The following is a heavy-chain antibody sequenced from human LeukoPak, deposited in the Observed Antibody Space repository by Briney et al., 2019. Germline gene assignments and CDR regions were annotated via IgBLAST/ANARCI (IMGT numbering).Heavy chain of an antibody. Sequence: GGSLRLSCAASGFTFSVYAMHWVRQAPGKGLEWVAAISYDGSNKYYADSVKGRFTISRDNAKMSLYLQMNSLRVEDTAVYYCATYSTRNAREFQSWGQGTLVTVSS. CDR1: GFTFSVYA. V-gene: IGHV3-30-3*01. CDR3: ATYSTRNAREFQS. D-gene: IGHD4-11*01. CDR2: ISYDGSNK. J-gene: IGHJ1*01.